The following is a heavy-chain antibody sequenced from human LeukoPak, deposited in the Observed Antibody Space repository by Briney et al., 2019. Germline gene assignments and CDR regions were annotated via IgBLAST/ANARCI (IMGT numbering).Heavy chain of an antibody. D-gene: IGHD2-15*01. V-gene: IGHV1-2*02. Sequence: ASVKVSCKASGYTFTGFHMHWVRQAPGQGLEWMGWINPNSGGTNYAQKFQGRVTMTRDTSISTVYMELSRLRSDDTAVYYCARDRLRLGYERTSWFDPWGQGTLVTVSS. CDR2: INPNSGGT. CDR1: GYTFTGFH. J-gene: IGHJ5*02. CDR3: ARDRLRLGYERTSWFDP.